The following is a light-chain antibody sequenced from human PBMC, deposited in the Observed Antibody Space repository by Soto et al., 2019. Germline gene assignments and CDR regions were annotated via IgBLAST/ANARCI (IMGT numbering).Light chain of an antibody. J-gene: IGKJ4*01. CDR3: QQYSSTAT. Sequence: DIQMTQAPSNLSASVGDRVTITCRASQSISTWLAWYQQKPGKAPKLLIYLASSLESGVPPRFSGSGSGTEFTLTIRSMQPDDFATYYCQQYSSTATFGGGTKVEIK. CDR1: QSISTW. V-gene: IGKV1-5*03. CDR2: LAS.